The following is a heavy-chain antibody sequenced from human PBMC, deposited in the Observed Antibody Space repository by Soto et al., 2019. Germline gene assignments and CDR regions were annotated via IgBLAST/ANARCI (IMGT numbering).Heavy chain of an antibody. J-gene: IGHJ4*01. Sequence: QVQLVESGGGVVQPGRSLRLSCAAPGFTFSSYGMHWVRQAPGKGLEWVAVIWYDGSNKYYAASVKGRFTISRDNSKNTLYLQMNSLRAEDTAVYYCERAFYGDYFLHYWGQEPWSPSPQ. CDR2: IWYDGSNK. V-gene: IGHV3-33*01. D-gene: IGHD4-17*01. CDR1: GFTFSSYG. CDR3: ERAFYGDYFLHY.